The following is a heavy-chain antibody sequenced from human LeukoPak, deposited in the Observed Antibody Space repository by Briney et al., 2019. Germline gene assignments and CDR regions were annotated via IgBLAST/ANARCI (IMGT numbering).Heavy chain of an antibody. D-gene: IGHD3-22*01. CDR3: ASGYSPFFVDY. V-gene: IGHV1-3*01. Sequence: EASVRVSCKASGYTFTSYAMHWVRQAPGQRLEWMGWINAGNGNTKYSQKFQGRVTITRDTSASTAYMELSSLRSEDTAVYYCASGYSPFFVDYWGQGTLVTVSS. CDR1: GYTFTSYA. CDR2: INAGNGNT. J-gene: IGHJ4*02.